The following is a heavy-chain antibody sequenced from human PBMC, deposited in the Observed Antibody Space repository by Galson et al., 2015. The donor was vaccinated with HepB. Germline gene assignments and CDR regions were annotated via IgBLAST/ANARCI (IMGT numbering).Heavy chain of an antibody. V-gene: IGHV3-33*08. J-gene: IGHJ4*02. Sequence: SLRLSCAASGFTFTDHGMLWVRQAPGKGLEWVATIWYDGSKKYYKDSVKGRFIISRDNSRNTVYLQMDSVRADDTAVYFCTRVPYGAARMYYFDYWGQGTRVTVSS. CDR3: TRVPYGAARMYYFDY. CDR2: IWYDGSKK. D-gene: IGHD6-6*01. CDR1: GFTFTDHG.